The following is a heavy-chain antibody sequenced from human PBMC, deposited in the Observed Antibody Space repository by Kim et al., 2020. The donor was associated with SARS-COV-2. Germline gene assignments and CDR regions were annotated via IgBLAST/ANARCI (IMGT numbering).Heavy chain of an antibody. D-gene: IGHD6-13*01. V-gene: IGHV1-18*01. J-gene: IGHJ3*02. CDR3: ARGDIAAAGTYAFDI. Sequence: QKLQGRVTMTTDTSTSTAYMELRSLRSDDTAVYYCARGDIAAAGTYAFDIWGQGTMVTVSS.